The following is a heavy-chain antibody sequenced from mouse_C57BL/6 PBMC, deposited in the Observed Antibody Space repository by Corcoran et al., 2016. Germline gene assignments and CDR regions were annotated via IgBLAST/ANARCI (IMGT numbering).Heavy chain of an antibody. J-gene: IGHJ2*01. D-gene: IGHD2-2*01. CDR3: AIAIYYGYDVDY. CDR1: GYTFTSYW. Sequence: QVQLQQPGAELVKPGASVKVSCKASGYTFTSYWMHWVKQRPGQGLEWIGRIHPSDSDTNYNQKFKGKATLTVDKSSSTAYMQLSSLTSGDSAVYYCAIAIYYGYDVDYWGQGTTLTVSS. CDR2: IHPSDSDT. V-gene: IGHV1-74*01.